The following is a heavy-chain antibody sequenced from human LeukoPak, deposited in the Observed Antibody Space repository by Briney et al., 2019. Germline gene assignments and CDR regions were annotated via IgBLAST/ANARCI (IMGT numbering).Heavy chain of an antibody. J-gene: IGHJ4*02. Sequence: SETLSLTCTVSGDSISNSHWWTWVRQPPGKGLEWIGNIYHSESTNYNPSLKSRVTISVDTSKNQFSLKLSSVTAADTAVYYCARDSIHRRTTPFDYWGQGTLVTVSS. CDR1: GDSISNSHW. CDR3: ARDSIHRRTTPFDY. D-gene: IGHD1-7*01. V-gene: IGHV4-4*02. CDR2: IYHSEST.